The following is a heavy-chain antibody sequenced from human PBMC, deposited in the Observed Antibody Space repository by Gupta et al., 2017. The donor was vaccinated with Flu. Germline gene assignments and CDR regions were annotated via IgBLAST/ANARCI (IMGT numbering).Heavy chain of an antibody. Sequence: QVQLVQSGAEVKKPGASVKVSCKASGYTFTGYYMHWVRQAPGQGLEWMGWINPNSGGTNYAQKFQGWVTMTRDTSISTAYMELSRLRSDDTAVYYCARDSLYSSSPAGFDPWGQGTLVTVSS. V-gene: IGHV1-2*04. CDR1: GYTFTGYY. D-gene: IGHD6-13*01. CDR2: INPNSGGT. J-gene: IGHJ5*02. CDR3: ARDSLYSSSPAGFDP.